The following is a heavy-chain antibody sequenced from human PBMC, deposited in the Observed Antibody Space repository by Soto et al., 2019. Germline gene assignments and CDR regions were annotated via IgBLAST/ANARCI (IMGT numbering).Heavy chain of an antibody. Sequence: PGGSLRLSCAASGFTFSSYAMSWVRQAPGKGLERVSAISGSGGSTYYADSVKGRFTISRDNSKNTLYLQMNSLRAEDTAVYYCAKGELISYYDFWSGYSGKDWYYYYGMDVWGQGTTVTVSS. V-gene: IGHV3-23*01. CDR3: AKGELISYYDFWSGYSGKDWYYYYGMDV. CDR1: GFTFSSYA. J-gene: IGHJ6*02. D-gene: IGHD3-3*01. CDR2: ISGSGGST.